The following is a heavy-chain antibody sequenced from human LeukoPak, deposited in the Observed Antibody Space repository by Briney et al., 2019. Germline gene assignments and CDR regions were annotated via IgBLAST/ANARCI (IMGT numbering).Heavy chain of an antibody. Sequence: PGGSLRLSCVASGFPFSXYWMTWVRQAPGKXXXXXXXXXQDGSKXSXVXXXXXXXTISRDNAKNSLYLQMNSLRAEDTAVYYCARDAPAHLLLWFGESWGQGTLVTVSS. V-gene: IGHV3-7*01. J-gene: IGHJ5*02. CDR1: GFPFSXYW. CDR2: XXQDGSKX. CDR3: ARDAPAHLLLWFGES. D-gene: IGHD3-10*01.